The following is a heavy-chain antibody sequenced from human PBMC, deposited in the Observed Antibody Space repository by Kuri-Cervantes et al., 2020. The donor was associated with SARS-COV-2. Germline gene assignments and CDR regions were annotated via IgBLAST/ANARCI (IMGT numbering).Heavy chain of an antibody. CDR1: GGTFNSNV. D-gene: IGHD4-11*01. Sequence: ASVKVSCRASGGTFNSNVVSWVRQAPGQGLEWMGWISAYNGNTNYAQKLQGRVTMTTDTSTSTAYMELRSLRSDDTAVYYCARDLTVTTTYYYYYGMDVWGRGTTVTVSS. CDR2: ISAYNGNT. J-gene: IGHJ6*02. V-gene: IGHV1-18*01. CDR3: ARDLTVTTTYYYYYGMDV.